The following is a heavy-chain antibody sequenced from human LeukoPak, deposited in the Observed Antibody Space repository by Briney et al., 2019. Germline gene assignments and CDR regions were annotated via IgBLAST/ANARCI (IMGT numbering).Heavy chain of an antibody. CDR1: GYTFTSYG. J-gene: IGHJ5*02. CDR3: ARVTWFGELTYWFDP. CDR2: ISAYNGNT. Sequence: ASAKVSCKASGYTFTSYGISWVRQAPGQGLEWMGWISAYNGNTNYAQKLQGRVTMTTDTSTSTAYMELRSLRSDDTAVYYCARVTWFGELTYWFDPWGQGTLVTVSS. D-gene: IGHD3-10*01. V-gene: IGHV1-18*01.